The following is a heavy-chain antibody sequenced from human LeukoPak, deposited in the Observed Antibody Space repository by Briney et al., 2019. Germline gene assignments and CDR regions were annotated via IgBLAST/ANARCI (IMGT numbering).Heavy chain of an antibody. Sequence: GGSLRLSCAVSGFTFRNYGMHWVRQAPGKGLEWVAVISYDGSHRFYADSVKGRFTISRDNSENTLYLQMDTLRPEDTAMYYCAKKIVAGSSAGAFAIWGQGTMVTVSS. D-gene: IGHD2-15*01. CDR1: GFTFRNYG. CDR2: ISYDGSHR. CDR3: AKKIVAGSSAGAFAI. V-gene: IGHV3-30*18. J-gene: IGHJ3*02.